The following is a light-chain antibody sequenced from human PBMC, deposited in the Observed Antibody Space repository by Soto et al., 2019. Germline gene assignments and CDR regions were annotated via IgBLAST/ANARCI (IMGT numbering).Light chain of an antibody. Sequence: DSQMTQYPSSLSASVGGRVTITCRASQGIRNDLGWYQQKPGKAPKRLIYSSSNLQSGVPLRFSGSGSGTEFNLTISSLQPEDSATHYCQQYNSYSSTFGQVTKVDIK. CDR3: QQYNSYSST. CDR1: QGIRND. CDR2: SSS. V-gene: IGKV1-17*01. J-gene: IGKJ1*01.